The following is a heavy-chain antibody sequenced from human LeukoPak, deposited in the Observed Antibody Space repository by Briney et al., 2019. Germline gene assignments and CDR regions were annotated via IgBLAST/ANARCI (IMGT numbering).Heavy chain of an antibody. V-gene: IGHV2-5*02. D-gene: IGHD1-26*01. Sequence: SGPTLVKPTQTLTLTCTFSGFSLTTSGVGVGWIRQPPGKALEWLALIYWDDDKRYIPSLKNRLTITKDTSKNQVVLTMTNMDPVDTATYYCARRFLLGETSGFDYWGQGTLVTVSS. J-gene: IGHJ4*02. CDR2: IYWDDDK. CDR1: GFSLTTSGVG. CDR3: ARRFLLGETSGFDY.